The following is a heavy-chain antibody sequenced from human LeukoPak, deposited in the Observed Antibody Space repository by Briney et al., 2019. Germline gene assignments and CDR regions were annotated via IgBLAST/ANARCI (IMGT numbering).Heavy chain of an antibody. Sequence: GASVKVSCKASGYTFTGYYIHWVRQAPGQGLEWMGWINPKSGGTNYAQQLQGRVTMTRDTSISTAYMELNRLRSDDTAVYYCARDDGGLGATTFHFDYWGQGTLVTVSS. CDR1: GYTFTGYY. D-gene: IGHD1-26*01. J-gene: IGHJ4*02. CDR3: ARDDGGLGATTFHFDY. CDR2: INPKSGGT. V-gene: IGHV1-2*02.